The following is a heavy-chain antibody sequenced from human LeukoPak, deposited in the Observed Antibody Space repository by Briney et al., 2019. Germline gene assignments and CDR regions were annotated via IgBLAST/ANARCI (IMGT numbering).Heavy chain of an antibody. Sequence: ASVKVSCKVSGYTLTELSMHWVRQAPGKGLEWMGGFDPEDGETIYAQKFQGRVTMTEDTSTDTAYMELSSLRSEDTAVHYCATVYGRASVPNWFDPWGQGTLVTVSS. CDR1: GYTLTELS. CDR3: ATVYGRASVPNWFDP. J-gene: IGHJ5*02. V-gene: IGHV1-24*01. D-gene: IGHD2-8*01. CDR2: FDPEDGET.